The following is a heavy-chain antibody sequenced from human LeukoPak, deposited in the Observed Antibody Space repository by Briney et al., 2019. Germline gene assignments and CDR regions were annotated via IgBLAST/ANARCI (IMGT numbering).Heavy chain of an antibody. CDR2: LSGTGGST. CDR3: AKSSRSGWSTEFDY. Sequence: GSLRLSCAASGFTFSNYAMSWVRQAPGKGLEWVSTLSGTGGSTYYADSVKGRFTISRDNCKNTPYLQMNSLRAEDTAVYYCAKSSRSGWSTEFDYWGQGTLVTVSS. V-gene: IGHV3-23*01. CDR1: GFTFSNYA. D-gene: IGHD6-19*01. J-gene: IGHJ4*02.